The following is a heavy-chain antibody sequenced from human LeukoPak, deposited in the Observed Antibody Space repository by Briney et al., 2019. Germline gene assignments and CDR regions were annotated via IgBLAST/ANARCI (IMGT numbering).Heavy chain of an antibody. CDR2: INSDGSST. V-gene: IGHV3-74*01. Sequence: RPGGSLRLSCAASGFTFNTYWMHWVRQAPGKGLVWVSRINSDGSSTSYADFVKGRFTISRDNAKNTLYLQMNSLRAEDTAVYYCVRDRGGYSGYDFRNEYYYGMDVWGQGTTVTVSS. CDR3: VRDRGGYSGYDFRNEYYYGMDV. D-gene: IGHD5-12*01. CDR1: GFTFNTYW. J-gene: IGHJ6*02.